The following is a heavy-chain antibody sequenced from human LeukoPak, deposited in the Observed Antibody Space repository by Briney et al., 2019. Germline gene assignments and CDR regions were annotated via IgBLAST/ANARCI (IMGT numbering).Heavy chain of an antibody. CDR3: ARGPPLYSYGSYYYYMDV. Sequence: GGSLRLSCAASGFTVSSNYMSWVRQAPGKGLEWVSVIYSGGSTYYADSVKGRFTISRDNSKNTLYLQMNSLRAEDTAVYYCARGPPLYSYGSYYYYMDVWGKGTTVTVSS. V-gene: IGHV3-66*01. J-gene: IGHJ6*03. D-gene: IGHD5-18*01. CDR2: IYSGGST. CDR1: GFTVSSNY.